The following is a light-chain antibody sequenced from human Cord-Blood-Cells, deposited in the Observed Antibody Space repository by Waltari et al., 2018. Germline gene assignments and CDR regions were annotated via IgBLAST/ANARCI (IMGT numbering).Light chain of an antibody. V-gene: IGLV2-14*01. CDR3: SSYTSSSTVV. Sequence: QPALTQPASVSGFPGQSLTTSCTGTSSDVGGNNYLSRYQQHPGKPHKLIIYEVSNPPAVVSNRFAGSKAGNTASLTISGRQAEDEADYYCSSYTSSSTVVFGGGTKLTVL. CDR1: SSDVGGNNY. CDR2: EVS. J-gene: IGLJ2*01.